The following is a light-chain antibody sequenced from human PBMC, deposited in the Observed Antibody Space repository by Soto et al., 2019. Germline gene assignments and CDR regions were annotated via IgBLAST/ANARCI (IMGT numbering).Light chain of an antibody. CDR1: QSVSSSY. V-gene: IGKV3-20*01. CDR3: RQSGT. J-gene: IGKJ1*01. Sequence: EIVLTQSPGTLSLSPGERATLSCRASQSVSSSYLAWYQHKPGQAPRLLIYRASNRAAGIPDRFSGSGSGKDFTPTTSRLEPEDLQVYYGRQSGTFGQGTKVEIK. CDR2: RAS.